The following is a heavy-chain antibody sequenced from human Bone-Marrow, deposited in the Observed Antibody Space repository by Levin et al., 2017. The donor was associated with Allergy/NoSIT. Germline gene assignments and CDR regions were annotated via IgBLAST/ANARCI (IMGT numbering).Heavy chain of an antibody. J-gene: IGHJ4*02. CDR1: GYTFTSYY. D-gene: IGHD4-17*01. V-gene: IGHV1-46*01. CDR2: INPSGGST. CDR3: ARGGRLYGDYVGDYFDY. Sequence: GESLKISCKASGYTFTSYYMHWVRQAPGQGLEWMGIINPSGGSTSYAQKFQGRVTMTRDTSTSTVYMELSSLRSEDTAVYYCARGGRLYGDYVGDYFDYWGQGTLVTVSS.